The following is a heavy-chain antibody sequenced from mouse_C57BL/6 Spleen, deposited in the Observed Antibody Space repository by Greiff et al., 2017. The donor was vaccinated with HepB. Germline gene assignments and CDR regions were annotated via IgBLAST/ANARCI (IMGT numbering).Heavy chain of an antibody. CDR1: GYAFSSSW. J-gene: IGHJ1*03. Sequence: VKLQQSGPELVKPGASVKISCKASGYAFSSSWMNWVKQRPGKGLEWIGRIYPGDGDTNYNGKFKGKATLTADKSSSTAYMQLSSLTSEDSAVYFCARGVTTVVAHWYFDVWGTGTTVTVAT. CDR3: ARGVTTVVAHWYFDV. CDR2: IYPGDGDT. V-gene: IGHV1-82*01. D-gene: IGHD1-1*01.